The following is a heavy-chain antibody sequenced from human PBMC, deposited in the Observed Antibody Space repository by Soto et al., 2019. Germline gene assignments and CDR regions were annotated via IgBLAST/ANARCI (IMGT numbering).Heavy chain of an antibody. J-gene: IGHJ6*02. D-gene: IGHD4-17*01. CDR3: ARDRVTTTYYYGMDV. V-gene: IGHV3-53*01. CDR2: IYSGGST. CDR1: GFTVSSNY. Sequence: EVQLVESGGGLIQPGGSLRLSCAASGFTVSSNYMSWVRQAPGKGLEWVSVIYSGGSTYYADPVKGRFTISRDNSKNMLYLQMNSLRAEDTAVYYCARDRVTTTYYYGMDVWGQGTTVTVAS.